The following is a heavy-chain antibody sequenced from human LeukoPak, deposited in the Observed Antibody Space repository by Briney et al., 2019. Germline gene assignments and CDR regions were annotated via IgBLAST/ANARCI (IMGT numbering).Heavy chain of an antibody. D-gene: IGHD4-17*01. CDR3: ARNYGDCDFDY. V-gene: IGHV4-34*01. CDR2: INHSGST. J-gene: IGHJ4*02. CDR1: GGSFNGYY. Sequence: SETLSLTCAVYGGSFNGYYWSWIRQPPGKGLEWIGEINHSGSTNYNPSLKSRVTISVDTSKNQFSLKLSSVTAADTAVYYCARNYGDCDFDYWGQGTLVTVSS.